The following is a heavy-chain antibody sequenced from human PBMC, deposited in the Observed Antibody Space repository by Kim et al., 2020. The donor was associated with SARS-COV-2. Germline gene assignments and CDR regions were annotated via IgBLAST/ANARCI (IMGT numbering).Heavy chain of an antibody. D-gene: IGHD5-18*01. CDR1: GFTFSNYW. CDR2: INGGGNTI. J-gene: IGHJ4*02. V-gene: IGHV3-74*01. CDR3: ARSYSD. Sequence: GGSLRLSCAASGFTFSNYWMHWVRQVPGKGLVWVSNINGGGNTINYAYSVKGRFTISRDNAKNTLYLQMNSLRVDNTAVYYCARSYSDWGQGTLVTVSS.